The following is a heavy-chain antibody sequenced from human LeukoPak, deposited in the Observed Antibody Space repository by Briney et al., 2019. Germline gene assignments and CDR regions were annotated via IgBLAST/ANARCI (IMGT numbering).Heavy chain of an antibody. CDR2: IYYSGST. CDR1: GGSISRGYYY. D-gene: IGHD3-22*01. V-gene: IGHV4-30-4*01. J-gene: IGHJ4*02. CDR3: ARSLGEDSSGYY. Sequence: SQTLSLTCTVSGGSISRGYYYWIWIRQPPAKGLEWIGYIYYSGSTYYNPSVTSRVTISVDTCKIQFSVKVRSVTAADTAVYYCARSLGEDSSGYYWGQGTLVTVSS.